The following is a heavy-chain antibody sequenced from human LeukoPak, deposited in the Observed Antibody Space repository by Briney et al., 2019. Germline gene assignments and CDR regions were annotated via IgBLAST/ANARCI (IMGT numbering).Heavy chain of an antibody. CDR3: ASQNYGSGTLPDV. CDR2: ISSSSSHI. D-gene: IGHD3-10*01. V-gene: IGHV3-21*01. CDR1: GFTFSSYS. J-gene: IGHJ6*04. Sequence: GGSLRLSCAASGFTFSSYSMNWVRQAPGKGLEWVSSISSSSSHIYYADSVKGRFTISRDNAKNSLYLQMNSLRAEDTAVYYCASQNYGSGTLPDVWGKGTTVTVSS.